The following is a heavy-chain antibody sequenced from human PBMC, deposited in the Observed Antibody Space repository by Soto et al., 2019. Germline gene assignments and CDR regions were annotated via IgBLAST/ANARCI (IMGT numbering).Heavy chain of an antibody. D-gene: IGHD3-10*01. CDR2: ISAYNGNT. Sequence: QVQLVQSGAEVKKPGASVKVSCKASGYTFTSYGISWVRQAPGQGLEWMGWISAYNGNTNYAQKLQGRVTMTTDTSTSTAYMELRSLRSDDTAVYYCARDRWLLLWFGEPPAFDYWGQGTLVTVSS. J-gene: IGHJ4*02. V-gene: IGHV1-18*01. CDR3: ARDRWLLLWFGEPPAFDY. CDR1: GYTFTSYG.